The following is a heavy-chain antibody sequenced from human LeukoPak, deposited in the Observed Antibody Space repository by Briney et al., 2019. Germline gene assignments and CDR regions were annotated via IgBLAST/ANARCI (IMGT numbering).Heavy chain of an antibody. D-gene: IGHD1-26*01. CDR2: IDYSAST. J-gene: IGHJ3*02. CDR1: GGSISTYY. V-gene: IGHV4-59*01. CDR3: ARDSRRELLHAFDI. Sequence: SETLSLTCTVSGGSISTYYWSWIRQPPGKGLEWIAYIDYSASTNYNPSLKSRVTISVDTSKNQFSLKLSSVTAADTAMYYCARDSRRELLHAFDIWGQGTMVTVSS.